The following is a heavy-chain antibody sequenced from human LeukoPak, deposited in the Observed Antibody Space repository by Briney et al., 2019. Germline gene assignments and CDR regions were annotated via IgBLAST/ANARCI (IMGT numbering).Heavy chain of an antibody. D-gene: IGHD3-22*01. CDR2: INPNSGGT. Sequence: ASVKVSCKASGYTFTGYYMHWVRQAPGQGLEWMGWINPNSGGTNYAQKFQGRVTMTRDTSISTAYMELSRLRSDDTALYYCAKAHLGYYDSSGYYPTSFDYWGQGTLVTVSS. V-gene: IGHV1-2*02. J-gene: IGHJ4*02. CDR3: AKAHLGYYDSSGYYPTSFDY. CDR1: GYTFTGYY.